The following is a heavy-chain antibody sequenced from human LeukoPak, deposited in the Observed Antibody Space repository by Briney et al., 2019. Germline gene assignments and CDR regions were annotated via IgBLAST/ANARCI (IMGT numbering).Heavy chain of an antibody. V-gene: IGHV3-53*01. J-gene: IGHJ4*02. CDR2: ISDSGNT. CDR1: GGSITSRSNY. CDR3: AREWSGFGELPDY. Sequence: ETLSLTCTVSGGSITSRSNYWGWIRQPPGKGLEWVSAISDSGNTYHADSVKGRFTISRDNAKNTLYLQMNSLRVEDTAVYYCAREWSGFGELPDYWGQGTLVTVSS. D-gene: IGHD3-10*01.